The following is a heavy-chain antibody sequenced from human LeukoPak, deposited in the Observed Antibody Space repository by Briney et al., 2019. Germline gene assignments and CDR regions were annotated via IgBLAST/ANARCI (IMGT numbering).Heavy chain of an antibody. D-gene: IGHD1-26*01. V-gene: IGHV3-23*01. CDR1: GFTFSSSA. J-gene: IGHJ4*02. CDR3: AEDQRWESPHYLDS. CDR2: ISASGGST. Sequence: SGGSLSLSCAASGFTFSSSAMSWVRQVPGKGLEWVSGISASGGSTYYADSVRGRFTISRDNSKNTLYVQMNSLRDEDTAVYYCAEDQRWESPHYLDSWGQGTLVTVSS.